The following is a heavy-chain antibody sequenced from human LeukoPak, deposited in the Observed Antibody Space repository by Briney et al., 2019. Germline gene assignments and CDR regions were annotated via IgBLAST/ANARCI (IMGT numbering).Heavy chain of an antibody. J-gene: IGHJ5*02. CDR1: GYSLTDVS. D-gene: IGHD3-9*01. Sequence: GASVKVSCKISGYSLTDVSMHWVRQAPGKGLEWMGGFDPEGGETVYAQKFQGRVTMTEDPSADTAYMELRSLSSEDMAVYYCGIGRKFDWLLCHHWGQGTLVTVSS. CDR3: GIGRKFDWLLCHH. V-gene: IGHV1-24*01. CDR2: FDPEGGET.